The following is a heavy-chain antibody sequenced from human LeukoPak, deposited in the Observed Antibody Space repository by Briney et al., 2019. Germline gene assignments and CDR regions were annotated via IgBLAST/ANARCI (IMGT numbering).Heavy chain of an antibody. CDR1: GGFINSSSYY. CDR3: ARVSSWYQDWYFDL. J-gene: IGHJ2*01. CDR2: VSYSGST. V-gene: IGHV4-39*07. D-gene: IGHD6-13*01. Sequence: ASETLSLTCTVSGGFINSSSYYWGWIRQPPGKGLEWIGSVSYSGSTYYNPSLKSRVTISVDTSKNQFSLKLSSVTAADTAVYYCARVSSWYQDWYFDLWGRGTLVTVSS.